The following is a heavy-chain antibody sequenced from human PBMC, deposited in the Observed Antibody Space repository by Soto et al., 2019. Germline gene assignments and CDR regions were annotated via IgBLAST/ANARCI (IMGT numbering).Heavy chain of an antibody. J-gene: IGHJ5*02. CDR1: EDTFTHYD. Sequence: QVELVQSGAEVKKPGASVRVSCQASEDTFTHYDLNWVRQATGQGLEWMGWMNPNTGNIDYAHKFQGRVTMTRDTSTRTLYMELSSLRSDDTSVYYCVRRVASGHRSWFDPWGQGTLVTVSS. V-gene: IGHV1-8*01. CDR3: VRRVASGHRSWFDP. D-gene: IGHD2-21*01. CDR2: MNPNTGNI.